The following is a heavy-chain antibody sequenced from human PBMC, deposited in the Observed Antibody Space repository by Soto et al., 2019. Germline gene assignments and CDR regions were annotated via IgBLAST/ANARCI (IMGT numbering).Heavy chain of an antibody. D-gene: IGHD3-22*01. J-gene: IGHJ4*02. CDR2: IYYSGNT. CDR3: ARVRSNYYDSSGYYYFDY. CDR1: GGSISSYY. Sequence: SETLSLTCTVSGGSISSYYWSWIRQPPGKGLEWIGYIYYSGNTNYNPSLKSRVTISVDTSKNQFSLKLSSVTAADTAVYYCARVRSNYYDSSGYYYFDYWGQGTLVTVSS. V-gene: IGHV4-59*01.